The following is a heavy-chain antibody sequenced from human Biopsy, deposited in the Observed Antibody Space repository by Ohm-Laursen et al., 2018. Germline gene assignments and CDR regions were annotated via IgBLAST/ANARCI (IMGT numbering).Heavy chain of an antibody. J-gene: IGHJ6*02. CDR2: ISHTGST. CDR3: ARQGAVRYFDWPPSYYFYAMDV. Sequence: GTLSLTCAVYNVSFSSFYWGWIRQPPGKGLEWIGEISHTGSTNYNPPLKSRVFMSVDTSRSQFSLKLSSVTAADTTVYYCARQGAVRYFDWPPSYYFYAMDVWGQGTTVTVSS. CDR1: NVSFSSFY. V-gene: IGHV4-34*01. D-gene: IGHD3-9*01.